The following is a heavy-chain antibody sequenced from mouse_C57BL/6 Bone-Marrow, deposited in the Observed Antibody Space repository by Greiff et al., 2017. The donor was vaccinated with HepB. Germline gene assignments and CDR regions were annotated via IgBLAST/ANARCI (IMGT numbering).Heavy chain of an antibody. V-gene: IGHV3-6*01. D-gene: IGHD4-1*01. CDR1: GYSITSGYY. CDR2: ISYDGSN. J-gene: IGHJ2*01. CDR3: AREKLGGYYFDY. Sequence: EVQVVESGPGLVKPSQSLSLTCSVTGYSITSGYYWNWIRQFPGNKLEWMGYISYDGSNNYNPSLKNRISITRDTSKNQFFLKLNSVTTEDTATYYCAREKLGGYYFDYWGQGTTLTVSS.